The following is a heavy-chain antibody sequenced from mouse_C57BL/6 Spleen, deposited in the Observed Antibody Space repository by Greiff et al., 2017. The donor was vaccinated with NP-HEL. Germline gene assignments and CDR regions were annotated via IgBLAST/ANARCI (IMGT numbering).Heavy chain of an antibody. CDR2: IHPNSGRT. J-gene: IGHJ2*01. CDR1: GYTFTSYW. D-gene: IGHD4-1*02. Sequence: QVQLQQPGAELVKPGASVKLSCKASGYTFTSYWMHWVKQRPGQGLEWIGMIHPNSGRTNYNEKFKSKATLTVDKSSSTAYMQLSSLTSEDSAVYYCAREGPTGTVDYWGQGTTLTVSS. CDR3: AREGPTGTVDY. V-gene: IGHV1-64*01.